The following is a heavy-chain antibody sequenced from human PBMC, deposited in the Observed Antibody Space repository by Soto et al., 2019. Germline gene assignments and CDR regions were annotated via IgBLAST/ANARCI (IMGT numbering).Heavy chain of an antibody. CDR3: ARLRSDCGGGICSVSF. V-gene: IGHV1-69*01. CDR2: INPTLGTT. D-gene: IGHD2-15*01. CDR1: ESIFTSSG. Sequence: QLVQSGAEVKKPDSSVKVSGKASESIFTSSGVTWVRQAPGQGLEWMGGINPTLGTTHYAQRFQGRLTLYADASRTIVNMGLSNLTPDDTAVYYCARLRSDCGGGICSVSFWGPGTLGTVSS. J-gene: IGHJ4*02.